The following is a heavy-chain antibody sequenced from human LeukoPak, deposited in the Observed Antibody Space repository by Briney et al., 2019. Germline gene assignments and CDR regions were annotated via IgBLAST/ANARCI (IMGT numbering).Heavy chain of an antibody. V-gene: IGHV3-48*01. Sequence: PGGSLRLSCAASGFTFSSYSMNWVRQAPGKGLEWVSYITRSSSTVYYADSVKGRFTISRDNSKNTLYLQMNSLRAEDTAVYYCAKPARTDYADYWGQGTLVTVSS. CDR3: AKPARTDYADY. CDR1: GFTFSSYS. D-gene: IGHD1-14*01. CDR2: ITRSSSTV. J-gene: IGHJ4*02.